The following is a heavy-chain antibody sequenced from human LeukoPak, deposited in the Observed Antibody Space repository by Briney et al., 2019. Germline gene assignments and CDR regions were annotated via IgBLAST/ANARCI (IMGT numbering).Heavy chain of an antibody. CDR3: ARDGYSYGDAFDI. CDR2: IYYSGST. J-gene: IGHJ3*02. V-gene: IGHV4-39*07. CDR1: GGSISSSSYY. Sequence: TAETLSLTCTVSGGSISSSSYYWGWIRQPPGKGLEWIGTIYYSGSTYYNPSLKSRVTISVDTSKNEFSLKLSSVTAADTAVYYCARDGYSYGDAFDIWGQGTMVTVSS. D-gene: IGHD5-18*01.